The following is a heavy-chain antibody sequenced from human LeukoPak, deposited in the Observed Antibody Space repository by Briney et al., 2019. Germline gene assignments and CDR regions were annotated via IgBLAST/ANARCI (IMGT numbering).Heavy chain of an antibody. CDR1: GGTFSSYA. CDR2: IIPIFGTA. Sequence: SVKVSCKASGGTFSSYAISWVRQAPGQGLEWMGGIIPIFGTANYAQKFQGRVTITTDESTSTAYMELSSLRSEDTAVYYCTTAYGGADYYYYMDVWGKGTTVTVSS. V-gene: IGHV1-69*05. J-gene: IGHJ6*03. D-gene: IGHD4-23*01. CDR3: TTAYGGADYYYYMDV.